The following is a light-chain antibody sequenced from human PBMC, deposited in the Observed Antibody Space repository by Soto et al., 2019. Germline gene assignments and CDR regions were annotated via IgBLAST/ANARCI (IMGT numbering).Light chain of an antibody. V-gene: IGKV1-17*03. CDR3: LQHNTYTCS. J-gene: IGKJ4*01. Sequence: DIQMTQSPSAMSASVGDRVTITCRASQAISHYLAWFHQRPGKVPKRLIYGASTLQSGVPSRFSGSGSGTEFTLTISRLQPEDFGTYYCLQHNTYTCSFGGGTKVA. CDR2: GAS. CDR1: QAISHY.